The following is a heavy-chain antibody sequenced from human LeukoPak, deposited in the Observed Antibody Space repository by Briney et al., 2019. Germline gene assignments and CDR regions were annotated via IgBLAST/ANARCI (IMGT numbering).Heavy chain of an antibody. V-gene: IGHV1-69*04. J-gene: IGHJ4*02. CDR1: GGTFSSYA. CDR2: IIPIFGIA. Sequence: ASVKVSCKASGGTFSSYAISWVRQAPGQGLEWMGRIIPIFGIANYAQKFQGRVTITADKSTSTAYMELSSLRSEDTAVYYCARDLYNWKTYFDYWGQGTLVTVSS. D-gene: IGHD1-1*01. CDR3: ARDLYNWKTYFDY.